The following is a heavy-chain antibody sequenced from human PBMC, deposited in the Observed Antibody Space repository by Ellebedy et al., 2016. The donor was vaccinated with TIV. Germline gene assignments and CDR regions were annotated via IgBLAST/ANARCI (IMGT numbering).Heavy chain of an antibody. V-gene: IGHV3-23*01. CDR2: ISGSGGST. Sequence: GESLKISXAASGFTFSSYAMSWVRQAPGKGLEWVSAISGSGGSTYYADSVKGRFTISRDNSKNTLYLQMSSLRAEDTAVYYCVKVLGYSYGYGDYWGQGTLVTVSS. D-gene: IGHD5-18*01. CDR3: VKVLGYSYGYGDY. J-gene: IGHJ4*02. CDR1: GFTFSSYA.